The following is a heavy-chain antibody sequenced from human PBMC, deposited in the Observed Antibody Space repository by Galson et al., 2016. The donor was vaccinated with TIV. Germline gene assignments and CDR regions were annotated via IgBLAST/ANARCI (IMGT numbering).Heavy chain of an antibody. Sequence: SLRLSCAASGISLGSYWMSWVRQAPGKGLEWVANIKQDGSEKHYVDSVKGRFTVSRDNAENSVNLQMNSLRAEDTAVYYCARDGEGGFDYWGQGTLV. CDR1: GISLGSYW. V-gene: IGHV3-7*01. D-gene: IGHD3-10*01. CDR3: ARDGEGGFDY. J-gene: IGHJ4*02. CDR2: IKQDGSEK.